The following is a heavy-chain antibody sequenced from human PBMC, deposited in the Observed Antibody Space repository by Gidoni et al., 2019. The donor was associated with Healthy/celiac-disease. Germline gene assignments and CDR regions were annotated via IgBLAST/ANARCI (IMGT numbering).Heavy chain of an antibody. J-gene: IGHJ6*03. Sequence: EVQLVESGGGLVQPGGSLRLSCAASGFPFSSYWMSWVRQAPGKGLEWLANIKQDGSEKYYVDSVKGRFTISRDNAKNSLYLQMNSLRAEDTAVYYCARDLNVVVVAATDYFYYYYMDVWGKGTTVTVSS. D-gene: IGHD2-15*01. V-gene: IGHV3-7*01. CDR2: IKQDGSEK. CDR1: GFPFSSYW. CDR3: ARDLNVVVVAATDYFYYYYMDV.